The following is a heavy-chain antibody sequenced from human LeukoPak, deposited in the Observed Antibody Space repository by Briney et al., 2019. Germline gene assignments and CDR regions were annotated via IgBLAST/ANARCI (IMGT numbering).Heavy chain of an antibody. J-gene: IGHJ4*02. V-gene: IGHV3-48*03. Sequence: GGSLRLSCAASGFTFSSYEMNWVRQAPGKGLEWVSYISSSGSTIYYADSVKGRFTIPRDNAKNSLYLQMNSLRAEDTAVYYCASCYYDSSGYYPPDYWGQGTLVTASS. CDR2: ISSSGSTI. D-gene: IGHD3-22*01. CDR3: ASCYYDSSGYYPPDY. CDR1: GFTFSSYE.